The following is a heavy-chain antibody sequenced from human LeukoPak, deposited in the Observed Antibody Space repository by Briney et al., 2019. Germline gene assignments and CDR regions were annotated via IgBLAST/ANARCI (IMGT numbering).Heavy chain of an antibody. CDR1: GFTFSSYS. CDR2: ISSSSSTI. Sequence: GGSLRLSCAASGFTFSSYSMNWVRQAPGKGLEWVSYISSSSSTIYYADSVKGRFTISRDNAKNSLYLQMNSLRAEDTAVYYCARDSRDCYDKYYFDYWGQGTLVTVSS. CDR3: ARDSRDCYDKYYFDY. V-gene: IGHV3-48*04. D-gene: IGHD3-22*01. J-gene: IGHJ4*02.